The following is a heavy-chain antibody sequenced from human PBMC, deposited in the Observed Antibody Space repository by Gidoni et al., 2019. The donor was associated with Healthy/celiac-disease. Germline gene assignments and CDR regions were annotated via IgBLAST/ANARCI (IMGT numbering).Heavy chain of an antibody. CDR3: AKLIAAAATGYFDL. J-gene: IGHJ2*01. D-gene: IGHD6-13*01. Sequence: QVQLVEPGGGVVQPGRSRRRSWAAAGLTLSSYGMHWVRRAPGKGLVWVACISYDGSNKYYADSVKGRFTISRDNSKTTLYLQMNSLRAEDTAVYYCAKLIAAAATGYFDLWGRGTLVTVSS. CDR1: GLTLSSYG. CDR2: ISYDGSNK. V-gene: IGHV3-30*18.